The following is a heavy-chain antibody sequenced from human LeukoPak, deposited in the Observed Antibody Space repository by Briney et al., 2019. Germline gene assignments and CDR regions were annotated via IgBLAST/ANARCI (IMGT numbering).Heavy chain of an antibody. V-gene: IGHV1-69*13. CDR2: IIPIFGTA. CDR3: ARDPDYYYDSLP. J-gene: IGHJ5*02. CDR1: GGTFSSYA. Sequence: SVKVSCKASGGTFSSYAISWVRQAPGQGLEWMGGIIPIFGTANYAQKFQGRVTITADESTSTAYMELSSLRSEDTAVYYCARDPDYYYDSLPWGQGTLVTVSS. D-gene: IGHD3-22*01.